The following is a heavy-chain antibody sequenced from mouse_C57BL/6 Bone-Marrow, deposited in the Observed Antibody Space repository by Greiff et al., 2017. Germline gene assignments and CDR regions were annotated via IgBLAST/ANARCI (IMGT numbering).Heavy chain of an antibody. CDR3: ARNYYYEDYYAMDY. CDR2: IHPNSGST. CDR1: GYTFTSYW. Sequence: QVQLQQPGAELVKPGASVKLSCKASGYTFTSYWMHWVKQRPGQGLEWIGMIHPNSGSTNYNEKFKSKATLTVDKSSSTAYMQLSSLTSEDSAVYYCARNYYYEDYYAMDYWGQGTSLTVSS. V-gene: IGHV1-64*01. D-gene: IGHD1-1*01. J-gene: IGHJ4*01.